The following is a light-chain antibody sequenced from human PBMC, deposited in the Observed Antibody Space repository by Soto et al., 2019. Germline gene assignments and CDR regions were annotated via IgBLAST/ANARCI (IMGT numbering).Light chain of an antibody. CDR3: QQHNSYPYA. CDR1: QTVSSW. V-gene: IGKV1-5*01. CDR2: DAF. J-gene: IGKJ2*01. Sequence: DIALTQSPATLSSSVGDRATITCRASQTVSSWLAWYQQKPGKAPKLLIYDAFTLRTGIPSRFSGSESGTEFTLTISSLQPDDFATYYCQQHNSYPYAFGEGTKLEIK.